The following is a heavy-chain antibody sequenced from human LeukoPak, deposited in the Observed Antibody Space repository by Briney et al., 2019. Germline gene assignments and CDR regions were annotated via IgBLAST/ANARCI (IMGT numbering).Heavy chain of an antibody. CDR2: IYSRGST. CDR3: ARGVAASGTGFGDY. V-gene: IGHV4-59*01. J-gene: IGHJ4*02. Sequence: SETLSLTCTVSGGSISSFYWSWIRQPPGKGLEWIGYIYSRGSTHYNPSLESRVTISIDTSKKQFSLKLSSVTAADTAVYYCARGVAASGTGFGDYWGQGALVTVSS. D-gene: IGHD6-13*01. CDR1: GGSISSFY.